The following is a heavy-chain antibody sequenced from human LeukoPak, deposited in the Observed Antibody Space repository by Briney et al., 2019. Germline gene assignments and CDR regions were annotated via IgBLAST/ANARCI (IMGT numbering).Heavy chain of an antibody. CDR2: INHSGST. Sequence: SETLSLTCAVYGGSFSGYYWSWIRQPPGKGLEWIGEINHSGSTNYNPSLKSRVTISVDTSKNQFSLKLSSVTAADTAVYYCARRGTSIAAAGTRAFDIWGQGTMVTVSS. CDR3: ARRGTSIAAAGTRAFDI. J-gene: IGHJ3*02. V-gene: IGHV4-34*01. D-gene: IGHD6-13*01. CDR1: GGSFSGYY.